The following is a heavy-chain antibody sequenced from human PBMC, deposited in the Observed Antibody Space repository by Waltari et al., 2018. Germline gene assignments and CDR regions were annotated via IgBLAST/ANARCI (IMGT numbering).Heavy chain of an antibody. Sequence: QVQLQQWGAGLLKPSETLSLTCAVYGGSFSGYYWSWIRQPPGKGLEWIGELNHSGSTNYNPSLKSRVTISVDTSKNQFSLKLSSVTAADTAVYYCARGESNDAFDIWGQGTMVTVSS. CDR1: GGSFSGYY. D-gene: IGHD3-10*01. J-gene: IGHJ3*02. CDR2: LNHSGST. V-gene: IGHV4-34*01. CDR3: ARGESNDAFDI.